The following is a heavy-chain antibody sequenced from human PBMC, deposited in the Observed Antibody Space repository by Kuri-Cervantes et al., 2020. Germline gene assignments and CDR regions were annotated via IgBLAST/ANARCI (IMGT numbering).Heavy chain of an antibody. CDR1: GYSFTSYW. Sequence: KVSCKGSGYSFTSYWIGWVRQMPGKGLAWMGISYPGYSDTRYSPSFQGQVTISADKSISTAYLQWSSLKASDTAMYYCARRVGATTTDPFDYWGQGTLVTVSS. J-gene: IGHJ4*02. CDR2: SYPGYSDT. D-gene: IGHD1-26*01. V-gene: IGHV5-51*01. CDR3: ARRVGATTTDPFDY.